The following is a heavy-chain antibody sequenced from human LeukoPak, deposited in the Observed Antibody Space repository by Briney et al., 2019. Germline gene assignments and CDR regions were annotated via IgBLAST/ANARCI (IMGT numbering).Heavy chain of an antibody. J-gene: IGHJ4*02. CDR3: ARDPRAFTIFGVAADY. D-gene: IGHD3-3*01. V-gene: IGHV3-30*03. CDR2: ISYDGSDK. CDR1: GFTFVKFV. Sequence: GGSLRLSCAASGFTFVKFVMNWVRQAPGKGLEWVAVISYDGSDKYYADSVKGRFTISRDNSKDTLYLQMNSLRAEDTAVYYCARDPRAFTIFGVAADYWGQGTLVTVSS.